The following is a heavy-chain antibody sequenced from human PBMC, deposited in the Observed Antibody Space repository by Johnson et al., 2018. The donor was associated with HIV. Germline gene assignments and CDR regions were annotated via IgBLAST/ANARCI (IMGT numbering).Heavy chain of an antibody. Sequence: VQLVESGGGLVQPGGSLRLSCAASGFTFSSYWMSWVRQAPGKGLEWMANIKQDGSQKYYVDSVRGRFTISRDNAKNSLYLQMNSLRAEVTALYYCAKDRSTGWYTAFVIWRQGTMVTVDS. D-gene: IGHD6-19*01. CDR3: AKDRSTGWYTAFVI. J-gene: IGHJ3*02. V-gene: IGHV3-7*05. CDR2: IKQDGSQK. CDR1: GFTFSSYW.